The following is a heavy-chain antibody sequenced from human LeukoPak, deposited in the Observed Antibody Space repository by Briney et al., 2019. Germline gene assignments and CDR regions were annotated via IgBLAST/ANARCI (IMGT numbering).Heavy chain of an antibody. CDR1: GFTFSSYT. J-gene: IGHJ4*02. D-gene: IGHD5-12*01. Sequence: GGSLRLSCAASGFTFSSYTMHWVRQAPGKGLEWVAVISYDGSNDYYADSVQGRFTIPRDNSKNRLYLQMNSLRAEDTALYYCAKGAYDYIEMGYFDYWGQGTLVTVSS. V-gene: IGHV3-30*07. CDR2: ISYDGSND. CDR3: AKGAYDYIEMGYFDY.